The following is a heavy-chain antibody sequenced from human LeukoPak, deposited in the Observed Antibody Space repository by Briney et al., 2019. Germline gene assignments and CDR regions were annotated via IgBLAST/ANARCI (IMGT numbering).Heavy chain of an antibody. CDR1: GYTFTSYG. Sequence: GASVKVSCKASGYTFTSYGISWVRQASGQGLEWMGWISAYNGNTNYAQKLQGRVAMTTDTSTSTAYMELRSLRSDDTAVYYCARAGYCSGGSCYSLDAFDIWGQGTMVTVSS. J-gene: IGHJ3*02. V-gene: IGHV1-18*01. CDR2: ISAYNGNT. D-gene: IGHD2-15*01. CDR3: ARAGYCSGGSCYSLDAFDI.